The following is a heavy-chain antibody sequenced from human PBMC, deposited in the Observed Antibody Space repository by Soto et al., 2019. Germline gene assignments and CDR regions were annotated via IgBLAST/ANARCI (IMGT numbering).Heavy chain of an antibody. CDR2: IYYSGST. CDR1: GGSISSSSYY. V-gene: IGHV4-39*01. Sequence: QLPLQESGPGLVKPSETLSLTCTVSGGSISSSSYYWGWIRQPPGKGLEYIGSIYYSGSTYYNPSLKSRVTISVDTTMNQFSLKLSSVTAADTAVYYCASSTVRSNWYFDYWGQGTLVTVSS. CDR3: ASSTVRSNWYFDY. D-gene: IGHD2-8*01. J-gene: IGHJ4*02.